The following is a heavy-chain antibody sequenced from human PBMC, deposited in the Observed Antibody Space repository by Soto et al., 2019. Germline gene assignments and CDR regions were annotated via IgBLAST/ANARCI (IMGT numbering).Heavy chain of an antibody. Sequence: EVQLLESGGGLVQPGGSLRLSCAASGFTFSSYAMSWVRQAPGKGLEWVSAISGSGGSTYYADSVKGRFTHSSDNSKNTLYLQMNSLRAEDRAVYYCAKLPGLLVPAALDYRGQGTLVTVSS. CDR3: AKLPGLLVPAALDY. CDR2: ISGSGGST. CDR1: GFTFSSYA. D-gene: IGHD2-2*01. V-gene: IGHV3-23*01. J-gene: IGHJ4*02.